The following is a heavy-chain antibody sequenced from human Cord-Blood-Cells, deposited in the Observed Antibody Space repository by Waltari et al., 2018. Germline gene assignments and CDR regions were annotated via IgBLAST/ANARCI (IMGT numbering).Heavy chain of an antibody. Sequence: EVQLVESGGGLVQPGGSLRLSCAASGFTFRSYAMSWVRQAPGEGLEWVSAISGSGGSTYYADSVKGRFTISRDNSKNTLYLQMNSLRAEDTAVYYCAKGEGSGSYYYYYYYMDVWGKGTTVTVSS. J-gene: IGHJ6*03. D-gene: IGHD3-10*01. CDR2: ISGSGGST. CDR3: AKGEGSGSYYYYYYYMDV. CDR1: GFTFRSYA. V-gene: IGHV3-23*04.